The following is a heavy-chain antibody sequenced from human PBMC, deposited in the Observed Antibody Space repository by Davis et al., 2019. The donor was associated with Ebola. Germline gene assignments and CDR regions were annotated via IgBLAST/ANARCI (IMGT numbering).Heavy chain of an antibody. D-gene: IGHD3-22*01. J-gene: IGHJ4*02. V-gene: IGHV3-11*01. CDR2: ISSSGTTI. CDR3: AKALYDTTGYYPFDY. CDR1: GFTFSDYY. Sequence: PGGSLRLSCAASGFTFSDYYMSWIRQAPGKGLEWISFISSSGTTIYFADSVKGRFTISRDNAKNSLYLQMNSLRAEDTAVYYCAKALYDTTGYYPFDYWGQGTLVTVSS.